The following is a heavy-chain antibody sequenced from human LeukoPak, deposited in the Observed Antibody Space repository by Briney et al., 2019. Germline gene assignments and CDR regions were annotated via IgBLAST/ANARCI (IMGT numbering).Heavy chain of an antibody. CDR1: GGSFTAYY. Sequence: SETLSLTCDVKGGSFTAYYWTWLRQPPGKGLEWIGEINHSGRPSYNPSLKSRLTISVDTSQNQFSLKLTSVTAADTGLYYCARAGQLAAAQFSWYFDLWGRGTLVTVSS. J-gene: IGHJ2*01. D-gene: IGHD2-15*01. CDR3: ARAGQLAAAQFSWYFDL. V-gene: IGHV4-34*01. CDR2: INHSGRP.